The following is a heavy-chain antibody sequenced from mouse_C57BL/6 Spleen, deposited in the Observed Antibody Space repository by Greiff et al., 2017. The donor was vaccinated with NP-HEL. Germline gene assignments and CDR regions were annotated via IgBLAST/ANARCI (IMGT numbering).Heavy chain of an antibody. V-gene: IGHV5-17*01. CDR1: GFTFSDYG. CDR2: ISSGSSTI. CDR3: AREAGTGIAY. D-gene: IGHD4-1*01. Sequence: EVQLVESGGGLVKPGRSLKLSCAASGFTFSDYGMHWVRQAPEKGLEWVAYISSGSSTIYYADTVKGRFTISRDNAKNTLFLQMTSLRSEDTAMYYCAREAGTGIAYWGQGTLVTVSA. J-gene: IGHJ3*01.